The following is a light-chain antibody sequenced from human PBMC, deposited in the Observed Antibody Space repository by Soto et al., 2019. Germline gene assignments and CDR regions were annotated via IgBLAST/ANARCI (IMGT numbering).Light chain of an antibody. CDR1: RSISRN. CDR3: QQSHSSPLS. Sequence: IQMTQSPSSLSASVGDRVTITCRASRSISRNLNWYQQKPGKAPELLIYTASNLQSGVPSRFSGSGSGTDFALTISSLQPEDSAVYYCQQSHSSPLSFGGGTKVDIK. J-gene: IGKJ4*01. CDR2: TAS. V-gene: IGKV1-39*01.